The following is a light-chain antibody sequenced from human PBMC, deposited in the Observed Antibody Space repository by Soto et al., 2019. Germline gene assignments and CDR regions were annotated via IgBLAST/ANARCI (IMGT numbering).Light chain of an antibody. V-gene: IGKV3-20*01. CDR3: NQYGSSPGT. CDR2: GAS. J-gene: IGKJ1*01. CDR1: QSFSSSY. Sequence: EIVLTQSPGTLSLSPGERATLSCRASQSFSSSYLAWYQQKPGQAPRLLIYGASSRATGIPDRFSGSGSGKDFTITISRLEPEDFAVYYCNQYGSSPGTFGQGTKVEIK.